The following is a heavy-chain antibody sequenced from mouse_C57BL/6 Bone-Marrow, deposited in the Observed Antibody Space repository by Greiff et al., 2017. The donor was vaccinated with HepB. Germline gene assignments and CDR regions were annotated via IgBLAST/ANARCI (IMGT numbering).Heavy chain of an antibody. CDR3: ARVYYGSSCLWDVDV. CDR1: GFSLTSYA. Sequence: VHLVESGPGLVAPSQSLSITCTVSGFSLTSYAISWVRQPPGKGLEWLGVIWTGGGTNYNSALKTRLSISKDNSKRQVFLKMNSRHTDDTDRYDCARVYYGSSCLWDVDVWGRGTTVAVSS. CDR2: IWTGGGT. D-gene: IGHD1-1*01. V-gene: IGHV2-9-1*01. J-gene: IGHJ1*03.